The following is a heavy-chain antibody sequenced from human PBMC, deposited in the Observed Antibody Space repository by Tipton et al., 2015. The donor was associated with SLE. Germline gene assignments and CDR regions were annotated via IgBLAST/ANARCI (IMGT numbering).Heavy chain of an antibody. CDR3: ARGQIEFKRIAMVRGIKFLYFFDY. CDR1: GGSSSNYY. CDR2: IYTGGNT. Sequence: TLSLTCTVSGGSSSNYYLGWIRQPAGKGLEWIGRIYTGGNTKYNPSLESRVTLSVDASKDQFSLKLSSVTAADTAVYYCARGQIEFKRIAMVRGIKFLYFFDYWGQGTLVTVSS. J-gene: IGHJ4*02. D-gene: IGHD3-10*01. V-gene: IGHV4-4*07.